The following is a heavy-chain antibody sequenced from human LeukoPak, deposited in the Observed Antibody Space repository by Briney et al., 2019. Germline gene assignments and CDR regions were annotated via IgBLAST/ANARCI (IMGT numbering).Heavy chain of an antibody. D-gene: IGHD6-13*01. CDR1: GFTFSSYW. V-gene: IGHV3-74*01. Sequence: GGSLRLSCVVSGFTFSSYWMHWVRQSPGRGLVWVSRINGNGRTTDYADSVKGRFTISRDNAKNSLYLQMNSLRAEDTAVYYCARGRDPHGSSWYFFETFGASGFGYWGQGTLVTVSS. CDR3: ARGRDPHGSSWYFFETFGASGFGY. J-gene: IGHJ4*02. CDR2: INGNGRTT.